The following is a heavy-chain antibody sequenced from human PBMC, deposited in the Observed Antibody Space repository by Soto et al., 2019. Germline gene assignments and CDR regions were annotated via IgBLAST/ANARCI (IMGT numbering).Heavy chain of an antibody. CDR2: INPSGGST. Sequence: ASVKVSCKASGYTFTSYYMHWVLQAPGQGLEWMGIINPSGGSTSYAQKFQGRVTMTRDTSTSTVYMELRSLRSDDTAVYYCARDERTYYYDSSGYQGNAFDIWGQGIMVYVSS. V-gene: IGHV1-46*01. D-gene: IGHD3-22*01. CDR1: GYTFTSYY. J-gene: IGHJ3*02. CDR3: ARDERTYYYDSSGYQGNAFDI.